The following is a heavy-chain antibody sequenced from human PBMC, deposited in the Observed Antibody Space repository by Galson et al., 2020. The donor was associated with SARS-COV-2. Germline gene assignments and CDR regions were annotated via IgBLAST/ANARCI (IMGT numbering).Heavy chain of an antibody. CDR1: GFTLADYA. Sequence: GGSLRLSCPASGFTLADYAMPCVRQAPGKGLEWVSGLSWTSGSIGYADSVKGRFTISRDNAKNSLYLQMNSLRAEETALYYCAKDPQYYDESSGDYVDYWGQGTLVTVSS. V-gene: IGHV3-9*01. D-gene: IGHD3-22*01. J-gene: IGHJ4*02. CDR2: LSWTSGSI. CDR3: AKDPQYYDESSGDYVDY.